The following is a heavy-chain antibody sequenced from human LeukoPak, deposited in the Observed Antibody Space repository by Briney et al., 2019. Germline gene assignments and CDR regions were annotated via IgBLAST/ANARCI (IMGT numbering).Heavy chain of an antibody. V-gene: IGHV6-1*01. J-gene: IGHJ4*02. CDR3: ARVGGYSGYDFDY. D-gene: IGHD5-12*01. CDR2: TYYRSKWYS. CDR1: GDSVSSNSAT. Sequence: SQTLSLTCAISGDSVSSNSATWNWIRQSPSRGLEWLGRTYYRSKWYSAYAVSVKSRTTINPDTSKNQFSLQLNSVTPEDTAVYYCARVGGYSGYDFDYWGQGTLVTVSS.